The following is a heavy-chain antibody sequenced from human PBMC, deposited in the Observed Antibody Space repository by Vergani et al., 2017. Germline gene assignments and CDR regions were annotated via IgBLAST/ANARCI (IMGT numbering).Heavy chain of an antibody. J-gene: IGHJ5*02. CDR1: GGTFSSYA. Sequence: QVQLVQSGAEVKKPGSSVKVSCKASGGTFSSYAISWVRQAPGQGLEWMGRIIPIFGTANYAQKFQGRVTITADESTSTAYMELSSLRSEDTAVYYCARVGMXSLTGYYMGCWFDPWGQGTLVTVSS. CDR2: IIPIFGTA. V-gene: IGHV1-69*13. D-gene: IGHD3-9*01. CDR3: ARVGMXSLTGYYMGCWFDP.